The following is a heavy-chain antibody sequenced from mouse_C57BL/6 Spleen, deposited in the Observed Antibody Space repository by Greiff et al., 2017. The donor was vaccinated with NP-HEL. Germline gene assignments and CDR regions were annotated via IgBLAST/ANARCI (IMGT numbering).Heavy chain of an antibody. D-gene: IGHD1-1*01. J-gene: IGHJ2*01. CDR2: IYPGGGYS. CDR3: ARSRPAYLDN. Sequence: VQLQQSGAELVRPGTSVKMSCKASGYTFTNYWIGWAKQRPGHGLEWIGDIYPGGGYSNYNEKFKGKAILTADKSSSTAYMQLSSLTSEDSAIYYCARSRPAYLDNWGQGTTLTVSS. CDR1: GYTFTNYW. V-gene: IGHV1-63*01.